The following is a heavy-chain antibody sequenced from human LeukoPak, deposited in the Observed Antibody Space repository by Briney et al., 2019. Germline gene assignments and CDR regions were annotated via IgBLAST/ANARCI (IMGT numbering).Heavy chain of an antibody. D-gene: IGHD1-26*01. CDR3: ARGGASSIPLDY. Sequence: SETLSLTCTVSGGSIGGNSYWSWIRQPPGKGPEWIGHISNSGSTYYSPSISSRVTISLDTSKNQFSLKLRSVTAADTAVYYCARGGASSIPLDYWGRGTLVTVSS. CDR2: ISNSGST. J-gene: IGHJ4*02. V-gene: IGHV4-61*01. CDR1: GGSIGGNSY.